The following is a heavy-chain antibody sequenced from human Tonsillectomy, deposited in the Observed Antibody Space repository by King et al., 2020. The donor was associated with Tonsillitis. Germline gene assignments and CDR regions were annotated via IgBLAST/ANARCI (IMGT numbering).Heavy chain of an antibody. Sequence: VQLVESGGGLVQPGRSLRLSCAASGFTFDDYAMHWVRQAPGKGLEWVSGISWNSGSIGYAEAVKGRFTISRENAKNSLYLQMNSLRGEDTALYYCAKDWDYDFSSGYSSMDVWGQGTTVTVSS. J-gene: IGHJ6*02. D-gene: IGHD3-3*01. CDR2: ISWNSGSI. CDR1: GFTFDDYA. CDR3: AKDWDYDFSSGYSSMDV. V-gene: IGHV3-9*01.